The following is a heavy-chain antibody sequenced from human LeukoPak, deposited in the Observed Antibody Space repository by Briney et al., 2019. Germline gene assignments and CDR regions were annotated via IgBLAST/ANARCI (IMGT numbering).Heavy chain of an antibody. D-gene: IGHD6-19*01. CDR1: EFTFSSHW. CDR3: ARGSNGWSGIDY. J-gene: IGHJ4*02. V-gene: IGHV3-74*01. CDR2: ISGDGSST. Sequence: GGSLRLSCGASEFTFSSHWMYWVRRAPGEGLVWVSRISGDGSSTNYADSVKGRFAISRDNAKNTLYLQMSSLRAEDTSVYYCARGSNGWSGIDYWGQGTLVTVSS.